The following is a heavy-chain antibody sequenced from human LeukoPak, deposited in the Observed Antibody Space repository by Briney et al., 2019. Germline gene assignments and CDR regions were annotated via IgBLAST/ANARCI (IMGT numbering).Heavy chain of an antibody. CDR3: AREKYYYGSSGYYYFDY. CDR1: GFTFSSFE. J-gene: IGHJ4*02. CDR2: ISSGGSTI. D-gene: IGHD3-22*01. V-gene: IGHV3-48*03. Sequence: GGSLRLSCAASGFTFSSFEMKWVRQAPGKGLEWVSYISSGGSTIYYADSVKGRFTISRDNSKNTLYLQMNSLRAEDTAVYYCAREKYYYGSSGYYYFDYWGQGTLVTVSS.